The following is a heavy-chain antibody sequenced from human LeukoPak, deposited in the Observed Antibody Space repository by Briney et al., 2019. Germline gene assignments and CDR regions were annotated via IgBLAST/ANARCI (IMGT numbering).Heavy chain of an antibody. V-gene: IGHV4-39*01. CDR3: NYFGLDV. Sequence: SETLSLTCSVSGASVSSGSYYWGWIRQTPGKGLEWIGSIYYRGTTYYNPSLKSRVTISVDTSKNQFSLKLASVIAADTAIYFCNYFGLDVWGQGTTVTVSS. CDR2: IYYRGTT. CDR1: GASVSSGSYY. J-gene: IGHJ6*02.